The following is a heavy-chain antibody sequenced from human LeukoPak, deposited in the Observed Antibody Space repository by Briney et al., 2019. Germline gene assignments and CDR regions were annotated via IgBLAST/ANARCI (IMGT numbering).Heavy chain of an antibody. Sequence: SQTLSLTCAISGDSVSSNSAAWNWIRQSPSRGLEWLGKKYYRSKWYGDYAVSVKNRITIDPDTSKNQFSLQLNSVTPEDTAVYYCARLRAVSSRGYYYYGMDIWGQGTTVTVSS. D-gene: IGHD6-13*01. CDR3: ARLRAVSSRGYYYYGMDI. CDR2: KYYRSKWYG. V-gene: IGHV6-1*01. J-gene: IGHJ6*02. CDR1: GDSVSSNSAA.